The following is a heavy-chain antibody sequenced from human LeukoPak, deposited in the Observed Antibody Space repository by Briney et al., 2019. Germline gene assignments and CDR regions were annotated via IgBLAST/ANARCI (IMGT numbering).Heavy chain of an antibody. J-gene: IGHJ4*02. CDR2: IYPGASDV. V-gene: IGHV5-51*01. CDR1: GYSFPNFW. CDR3: AKVGYPNCGGDCYSASFDS. Sequence: GESLKISCKASGYSFPNFWIGWVRQTPGKGLEWMGVIYPGASDVRYSPSFQGEVTISADKSISTAYLQWSSLKASDTAMYYCAKVGYPNCGGDCYSASFDSWGQGTLVTVSS. D-gene: IGHD2-21*01.